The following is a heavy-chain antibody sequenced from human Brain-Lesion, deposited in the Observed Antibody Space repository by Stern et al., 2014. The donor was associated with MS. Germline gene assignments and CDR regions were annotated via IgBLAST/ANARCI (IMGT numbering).Heavy chain of an antibody. CDR1: GYRFTSNW. Sequence: EVQLVQSGAEVKKPGASLKISCKGSGYRFTSNWIGWVRQEPGKGLEWMGIIWHGDSDTRYSPSFQGKVTISADKSISTAYLQWSSLQASDTAMYYCARRGDSSSSGFDYWGQGTLVIVSS. V-gene: IGHV5-51*01. D-gene: IGHD6-6*01. CDR3: ARRGDSSSSGFDY. CDR2: IWHGDSDT. J-gene: IGHJ4*02.